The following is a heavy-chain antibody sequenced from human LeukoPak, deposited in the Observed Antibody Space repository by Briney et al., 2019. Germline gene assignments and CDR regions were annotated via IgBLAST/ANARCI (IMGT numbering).Heavy chain of an antibody. CDR3: AKMSNYYNSLGYYAFDI. D-gene: IGHD3-22*01. Sequence: GGSLRLSCAASGFIVSRKYMSWVRQAPGKGLEWVSVIYSGGSADYADSVKGRFTISRDNSKNTLHLQMKSLRAEDTAVYYCAKMSNYYNSLGYYAFDIWGQGTMATVSS. CDR1: GFIVSRKY. V-gene: IGHV3-66*01. CDR2: IYSGGSA. J-gene: IGHJ3*02.